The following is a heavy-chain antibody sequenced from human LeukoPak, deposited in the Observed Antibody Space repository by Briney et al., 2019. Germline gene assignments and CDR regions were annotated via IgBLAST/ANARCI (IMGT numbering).Heavy chain of an antibody. D-gene: IGHD1-26*01. V-gene: IGHV3-49*04. CDR2: IRSKAYGGTT. J-gene: IGHJ4*02. Sequence: GGSLRLSCAASGFTFSSYGMHWVRQAPGKGLEWVGFIRSKAYGGTTEYAASVKGRFTTSRDDSKSIAYLQMNSLKTEDTAVYYCTRTGEWELHVGYWGQGTLVTVSS. CDR1: GFTFSSYG. CDR3: TRTGEWELHVGY.